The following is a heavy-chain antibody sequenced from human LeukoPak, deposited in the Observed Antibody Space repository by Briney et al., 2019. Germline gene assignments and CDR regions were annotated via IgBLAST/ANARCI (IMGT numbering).Heavy chain of an antibody. CDR1: GFTFSSYW. J-gene: IGHJ6*01. V-gene: IGHV3-7*03. CDR2: INHNGNVN. Sequence: GGSLRLSCAASGFTFSSYWMNWARQDPGKGLEWVASINHNGNVNYYVDSVKGRFTISRDNAKNSLYLQMSNLRAEDTAVYFCARGGGLDVWGQGATVTVSS. CDR3: ARGGGLDV. D-gene: IGHD3-16*01.